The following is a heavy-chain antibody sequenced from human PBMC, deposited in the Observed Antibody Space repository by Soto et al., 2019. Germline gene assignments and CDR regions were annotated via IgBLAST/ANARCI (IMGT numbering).Heavy chain of an antibody. CDR3: ASVTSIVRLVIGNWVAS. J-gene: IGHJ5*01. CDR2: IIPMYGPA. D-gene: IGHD3-10*01. CDR1: GGTFSSYA. Sequence: QVPLVQSGAEVKKPGASVTVSCKASGGTFSSYAIHWVRQAPGQGLEWMGGIIPMYGPAKYAQRFKGRVTITADESRTSVDMELTSLTSHDTGVYYCASVTSIVRLVIGNWVASWGHGTLVTVSS. V-gene: IGHV1-69*01.